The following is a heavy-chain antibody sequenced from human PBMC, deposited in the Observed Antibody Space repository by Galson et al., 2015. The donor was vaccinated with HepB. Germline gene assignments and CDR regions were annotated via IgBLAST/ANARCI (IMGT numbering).Heavy chain of an antibody. Sequence: SLRLSCAASGFTFSSYSMNWVRQAPGKGLEWVSYISSSSSTIYYADSVKGRFTNSRDNAKNSLYLQMNSLRAEDTAVYYCARDYYGSGSYGGDYFDYWGQGTLVTVSS. J-gene: IGHJ4*02. CDR3: ARDYYGSGSYGGDYFDY. V-gene: IGHV3-48*01. D-gene: IGHD3-10*01. CDR2: ISSSSSTI. CDR1: GFTFSSYS.